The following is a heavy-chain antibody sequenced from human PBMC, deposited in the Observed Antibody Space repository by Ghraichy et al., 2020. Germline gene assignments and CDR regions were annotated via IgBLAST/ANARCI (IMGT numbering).Heavy chain of an antibody. J-gene: IGHJ6*02. CDR2: IYTSGST. CDR1: GGSISSYY. V-gene: IGHV4-4*07. D-gene: IGHD3-3*01. CDR3: ARAYDFWSGSTYYYYGMDV. Sequence: SQTLSLTCTVSGGSISSYYWSWIRQPAGKGLEWIGRIYTSGSTNYNPSLKSRVTMSVDTSKNQFSLKLSSVTAADTAVYYCARAYDFWSGSTYYYYGMDVWGQGTTVTVSS.